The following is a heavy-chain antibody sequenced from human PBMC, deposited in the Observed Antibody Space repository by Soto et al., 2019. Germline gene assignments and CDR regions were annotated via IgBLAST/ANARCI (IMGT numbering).Heavy chain of an antibody. CDR3: ARTWPLGACYKHDLYKYGLDV. CDR2: VSAYNGKT. J-gene: IGHJ6*02. D-gene: IGHD2-21*02. CDR1: GYTFTTYG. V-gene: IGHV1-18*04. Sequence: QIRLEQSESEVKKPGASVRVSCKASGYTFTTYGFSWVRQAPGQGLEWMGWVSAYNGKTRLAERSKGSATTTTDTATATGYLELRSLRTDHTAVYYCARTWPLGACYKHDLYKYGLDVWGQGTTIIVSS.